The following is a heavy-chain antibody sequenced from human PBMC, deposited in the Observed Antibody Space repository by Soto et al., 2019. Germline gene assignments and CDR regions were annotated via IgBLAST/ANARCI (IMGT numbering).Heavy chain of an antibody. CDR3: ARQRDYYDRRAVTQGSNWFDP. J-gene: IGHJ5*02. CDR1: GGSISSSSYY. V-gene: IGHV4-39*01. CDR2: IYYSGST. D-gene: IGHD3-22*01. Sequence: SETLSLTCTVSGGSISSSSYYWGWIRQPPGKGLEWIGSIYYSGSTYYNPSLKSRVTISVDTSKNQFSLKLSSVTAADTAVYYCARQRDYYDRRAVTQGSNWFDPWGQGTLVTVSS.